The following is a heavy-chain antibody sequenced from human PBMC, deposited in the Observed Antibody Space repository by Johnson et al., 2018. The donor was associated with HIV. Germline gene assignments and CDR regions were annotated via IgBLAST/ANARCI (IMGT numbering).Heavy chain of an antibody. D-gene: IGHD2-15*01. V-gene: IGHV3-53*01. CDR1: GFTVSSNY. CDR2: IYSGGST. J-gene: IGHJ3*02. CDR3: ERDHLRRSHAFDI. Sequence: VQLVESGGGLIQPGGSLRLSCAASGFTVSSNYMSWVRQAPGKGLEWVSVIYSGGSTYNADSVKGRFTISRDNSKNTLDLHMNSLRAEDTAVYYCERDHLRRSHAFDIWGQGTMVTVSS.